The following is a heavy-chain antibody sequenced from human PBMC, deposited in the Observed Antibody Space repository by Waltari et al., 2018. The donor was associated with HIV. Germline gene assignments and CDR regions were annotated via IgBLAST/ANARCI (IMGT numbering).Heavy chain of an antibody. CDR1: GFSLSTSGMC. V-gene: IGHV2-70*01. Sequence: QVTLRESGPALVKPTQTLTLTCTFPGFSLSTSGMCVSWIRQPPGKALEWLALIDWDDDKYYSTSLKTRLTISKDTSKNQVVLTMTNMDPVDTATYYCAQIRGAAAGTNYWGQGTLVTVSS. CDR2: IDWDDDK. D-gene: IGHD6-13*01. J-gene: IGHJ4*02. CDR3: AQIRGAAAGTNY.